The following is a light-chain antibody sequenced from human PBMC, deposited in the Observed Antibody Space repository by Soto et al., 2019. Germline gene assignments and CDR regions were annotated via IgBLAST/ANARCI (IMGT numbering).Light chain of an antibody. Sequence: DIQLTQSPSFLSASVGDRVTVTCRASQGISDSLAWYHHKPGEAPKLLIYAASTLQSGVPSRFSGSGSGTEFTLTISSLQPEDLAIYYCQQLKTFPITFGQGTRLEMK. J-gene: IGKJ5*01. CDR3: QQLKTFPIT. CDR2: AAS. V-gene: IGKV1-9*01. CDR1: QGISDS.